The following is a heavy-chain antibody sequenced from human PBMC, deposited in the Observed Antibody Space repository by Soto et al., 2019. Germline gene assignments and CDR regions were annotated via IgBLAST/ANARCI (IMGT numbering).Heavy chain of an antibody. J-gene: IGHJ4*02. CDR1: GGTFSSYA. CDR3: ARETDTAMGSALDY. CDR2: IIPIFGTA. Sequence: SVKVSCKASGGTFSSYAISWVRQAPGQGLEWMGGIIPIFGTANYAQKFQGRVTITADKSTSTAYMELSSLRSEDTAVYYCARETDTAMGSALDYWGQGTLVTVSS. D-gene: IGHD5-18*01. V-gene: IGHV1-69*06.